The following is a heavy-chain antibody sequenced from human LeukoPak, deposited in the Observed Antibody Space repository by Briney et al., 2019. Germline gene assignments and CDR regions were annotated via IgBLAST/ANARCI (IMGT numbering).Heavy chain of an antibody. CDR2: IKEDGSIQ. CDR3: ARDVWTGVAVSDY. V-gene: IGHV3-7*01. Sequence: GGSLRLSCVASGFTFSSYWMTWVRQAQGEGLEWLANIKEDGSIQYYLDSVRGRFTISRDNAKTSVYLQLNSLRADDTAVYYCARDVWTGVAVSDYWGQGTLVTVSS. CDR1: GFTFSSYW. D-gene: IGHD6-19*01. J-gene: IGHJ4*02.